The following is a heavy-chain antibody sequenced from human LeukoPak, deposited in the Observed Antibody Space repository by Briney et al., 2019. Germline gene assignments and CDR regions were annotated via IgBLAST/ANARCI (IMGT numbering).Heavy chain of an antibody. V-gene: IGHV4-61*05. Sequence: SETLSLTCTVSGGSISGSSYYWGWIRQPPGKGLEWIGYIYYSGSTNYNPSLKSRVTISVDTSKNQFSLKLSSVTAADTAVYYCARGGGSYFWFDPWGQGTLVTVSS. CDR2: IYYSGST. D-gene: IGHD1-26*01. CDR3: ARGGGSYFWFDP. J-gene: IGHJ5*02. CDR1: GGSISGSSYY.